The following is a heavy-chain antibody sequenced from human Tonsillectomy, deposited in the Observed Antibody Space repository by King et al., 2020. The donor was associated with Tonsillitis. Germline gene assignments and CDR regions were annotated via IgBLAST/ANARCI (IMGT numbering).Heavy chain of an antibody. J-gene: IGHJ3*02. Sequence: QLQESGPGLVKPSGTLSLTCAVSGGSISSSNWWSWVRQPPGKGLEWIGEIYHTGRTNYNPSLKSRVAISVDNSKNQFSLELTSVTAADTAVYYCARSPNYYDSGGYSWAFDMWGQGTMVTVSS. CDR2: IYHTGRT. CDR1: GGSISSSNW. V-gene: IGHV4-4*02. CDR3: ARSPNYYDSGGYSWAFDM. D-gene: IGHD3-22*01.